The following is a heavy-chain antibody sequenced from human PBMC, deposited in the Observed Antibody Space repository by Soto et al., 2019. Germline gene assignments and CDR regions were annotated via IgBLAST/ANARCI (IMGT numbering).Heavy chain of an antibody. CDR1: GYSFTRYG. Sequence: QVQLVQSRAEVKNPGASVKVSCKASGYSFTRYGIAWARQAPGQGLEWMGWINTYNGNTNYAQNLQGRVTLTTDTPKSTAYMELTSLRSNDTAIYYCAMVDVYVTPSPQDVWGQGTTVIVSS. CDR3: AMVDVYVTPSPQDV. D-gene: IGHD3-16*01. J-gene: IGHJ6*02. V-gene: IGHV1-18*01. CDR2: INTYNGNT.